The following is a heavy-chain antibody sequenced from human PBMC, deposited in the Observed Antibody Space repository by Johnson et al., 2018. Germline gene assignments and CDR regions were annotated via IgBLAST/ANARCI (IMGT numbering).Heavy chain of an antibody. J-gene: IGHJ4*02. Sequence: QVQLVESGGGVVQPGRSLRLSCAASGFTFSDYGIHWVRQAPGKGLEWVAVMSYDGRNKYYADSVKGRFTIARDNSKNTLYLDINSLTADDTAVFFCARIFVLTSDFRSGYYPVLDYWGQGTPVTVSS. CDR1: GFTFSDYG. V-gene: IGHV3-30*03. CDR3: ARIFVLTSDFRSGYYPVLDY. D-gene: IGHD3-3*01. CDR2: MSYDGRNK.